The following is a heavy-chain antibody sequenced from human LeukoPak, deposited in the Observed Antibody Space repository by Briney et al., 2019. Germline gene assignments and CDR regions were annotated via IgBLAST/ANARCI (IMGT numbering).Heavy chain of an antibody. Sequence: QAGGSLRLSCAASGFTFSSYGMHWVRQAPGKGLEWVAFIRYDGSNKYYADSVKGRFTISRDNSKNTLYLQMNSLRAEDTAVYYCAKDGGSYSRPFDYWGQGTLVTVSS. CDR1: GFTFSSYG. V-gene: IGHV3-30*02. CDR2: IRYDGSNK. CDR3: AKDGGSYSRPFDY. D-gene: IGHD1-26*01. J-gene: IGHJ4*02.